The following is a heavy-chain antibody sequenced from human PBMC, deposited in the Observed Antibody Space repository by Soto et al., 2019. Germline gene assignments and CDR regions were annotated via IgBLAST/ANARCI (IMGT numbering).Heavy chain of an antibody. CDR3: ASHSDSSAYYYRGLDS. Sequence: QVQLVQSGAEVKKPGSSVKVSCKASGGTFSSYAISWVRQAPGQGLEWMGGIIPIFGTADYAQKFQGRVTITAAASTSTAYRELSSRRSEDTAVYYCASHSDSSAYYYRGLDSWGQGTLVTVSS. D-gene: IGHD3-22*01. V-gene: IGHV1-69*12. CDR1: GGTFSSYA. CDR2: IIPIFGTA. J-gene: IGHJ4*02.